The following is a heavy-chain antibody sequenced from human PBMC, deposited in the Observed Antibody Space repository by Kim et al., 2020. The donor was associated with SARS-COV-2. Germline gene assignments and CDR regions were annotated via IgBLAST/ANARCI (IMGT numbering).Heavy chain of an antibody. V-gene: IGHV4-61*01. D-gene: IGHD5-18*01. J-gene: IGHJ4*02. Sequence: SETLSLTCTVSGGSVSSGCYYWSCIRQPPGKGLEWIGYIYYSGSTNYNPSLKSRITISVDTSKNQFSLKLSSVTAADTAVYYCARARIDSYAFFRFDYWGQGTLVTVSS. CDR1: GGSVSSGCYY. CDR3: ARARIDSYAFFRFDY. CDR2: IYYSGST.